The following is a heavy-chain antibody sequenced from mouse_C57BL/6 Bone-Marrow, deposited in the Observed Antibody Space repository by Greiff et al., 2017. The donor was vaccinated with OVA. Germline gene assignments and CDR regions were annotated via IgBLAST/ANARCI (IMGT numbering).Heavy chain of an antibody. J-gene: IGHJ4*01. V-gene: IGHV1-82*01. CDR1: GYAFSSSW. CDR2: IYPGDGDT. Sequence: QVQLKESGPELVKPGASVKISCKASGYAFSSSWMNWVKQRPGKGLEWIGRIYPGDGDTNYNGKFTGKATPTADKSSSTAYMQLSSLTSEDSAVYFCARKGVMDYWGQGTSVTVSS. CDR3: ARKGVMDY.